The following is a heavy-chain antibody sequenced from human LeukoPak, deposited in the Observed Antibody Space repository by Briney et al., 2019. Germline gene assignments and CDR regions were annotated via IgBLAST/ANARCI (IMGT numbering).Heavy chain of an antibody. D-gene: IGHD5-18*01. J-gene: IGHJ3*02. CDR1: GGSISSYY. V-gene: IGHV4-59*01. Sequence: SETLSLTCTVSGGSISSYYWSWIRQPPGKGLEWIGYIYYSGSTNYNPPLKSRVTISVDTSKNQFSLKLSSVTAADTAVYYCARLYSYGPGGAFDIWGQGTMVTVSS. CDR2: IYYSGST. CDR3: ARLYSYGPGGAFDI.